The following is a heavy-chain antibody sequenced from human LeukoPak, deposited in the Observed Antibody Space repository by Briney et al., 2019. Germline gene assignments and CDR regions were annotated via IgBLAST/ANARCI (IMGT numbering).Heavy chain of an antibody. CDR1: GFTFSRFW. V-gene: IGHV3-7*05. CDR2: IDQSGGRN. J-gene: IGHJ3*02. D-gene: IGHD3-16*01. CDR3: ARDVEGGTFDI. Sequence: PGGSLRLSCAASGFTFSRFWMNCVRQAPGRGLEWVANIDQSGGRNNYVDSVKGRFTISRDNAKNSLFLEMSSLRADDTAVYFCARDVEGGTFDIWGQGTTVTVSS.